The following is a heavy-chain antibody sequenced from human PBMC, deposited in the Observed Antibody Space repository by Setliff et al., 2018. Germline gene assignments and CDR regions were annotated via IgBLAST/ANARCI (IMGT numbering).Heavy chain of an antibody. CDR1: GYSISSGYY. Sequence: SGTLSLTCAVSGYSISSGYYWGWIRQPPGKGLEWIGNIYHSGSTNYNPSLKSRVTISVDTSKNQFSLKLSSVTAADTAVYYCARDRQYCSSPTCYSSYFYYYGMDVWGQGTTVTVSS. D-gene: IGHD2-2*02. CDR3: ARDRQYCSSPTCYSSYFYYYGMDV. V-gene: IGHV4-38-2*02. J-gene: IGHJ6*02. CDR2: IYHSGST.